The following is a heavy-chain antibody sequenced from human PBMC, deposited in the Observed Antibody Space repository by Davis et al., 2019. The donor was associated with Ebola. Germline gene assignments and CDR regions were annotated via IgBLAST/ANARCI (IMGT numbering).Heavy chain of an antibody. CDR3: ARDLGYYDFWSGYYTYYYGMDV. V-gene: IGHV3-7*01. CDR2: IKQDGSEK. D-gene: IGHD3-3*01. CDR1: GFTFSSYW. J-gene: IGHJ6*02. Sequence: GESLKISCAASGFTFSSYWMSWVRQAPGKGLEWVANIKQDGSEKYYVDSVKGRFTISRDNAKNSLYLQMNSLRAEDTAVYYCARDLGYYDFWSGYYTYYYGMDVWGQGTTVTVSS.